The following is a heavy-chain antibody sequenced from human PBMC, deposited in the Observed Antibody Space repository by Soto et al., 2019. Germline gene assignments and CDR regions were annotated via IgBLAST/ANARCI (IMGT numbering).Heavy chain of an antibody. Sequence: QVQLVQSGAEVKKPGASVRVSCKASGYTFTSYDIYWVRQATGQGLEWMGWMNPFSGNAVYKQKLQDRVTMTRDTSINTAYMEMSGLRSEDTAVYYCTRGQGNHWGQGSLVTVSS. CDR1: GYTFTSYD. CDR3: TRGQGNH. CDR2: MNPFSGNA. J-gene: IGHJ4*02. V-gene: IGHV1-8*01.